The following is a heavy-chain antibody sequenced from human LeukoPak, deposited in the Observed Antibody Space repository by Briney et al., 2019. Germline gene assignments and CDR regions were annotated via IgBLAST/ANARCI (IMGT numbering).Heavy chain of an antibody. Sequence: GGSLRLSCATSGFSFTDYPMNWVRQAPGKGLEWISNIRTTAEGAKYAYYADSVKGRVTISRDDGKNTLYLHMNSLRDDDAAVYYCAADQRYAFDYWGQGILVTVSS. CDR1: GFSFTDYP. CDR2: IRTTAEGAKYA. D-gene: IGHD3-9*01. J-gene: IGHJ4*02. CDR3: AADQRYAFDY. V-gene: IGHV3-48*02.